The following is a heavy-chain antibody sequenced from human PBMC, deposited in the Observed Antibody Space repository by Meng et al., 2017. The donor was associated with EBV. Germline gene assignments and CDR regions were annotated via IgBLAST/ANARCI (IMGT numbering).Heavy chain of an antibody. CDR3: ASESGRGYTPDY. CDR1: GGPFRYYA. CDR2: FLPRLSAT. Sequence: QVQVVQSGGGVKKPGSSVKVSCKASGGPFRYYAMSWVRQAPGQGLEWVGGFLPRLSATNYAQKFHGRVKITADESTSTHYMDLSSLRSEDTAIYYCASESGRGYTPDYWGQGTLVTVSS. V-gene: IGHV1-69*01. D-gene: IGHD3-10*01. J-gene: IGHJ4*02.